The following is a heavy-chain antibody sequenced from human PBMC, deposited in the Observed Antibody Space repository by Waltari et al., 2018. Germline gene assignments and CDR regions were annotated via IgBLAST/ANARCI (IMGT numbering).Heavy chain of an antibody. V-gene: IGHV4-34*01. CDR1: GGSFSGHY. CDR3: ARVPPGY. CDR2: INHSGST. J-gene: IGHJ4*02. Sequence: QVQLQQWGAGLWKPSETLSLTCAVYGGSFSGHYWSWIRQPPGKGLEWIGEINHSGSTNYNPSLKSRVTISVDTSKNQFSLKLSSVTAADTAVYYCARVPPGYWGQGTLVTVSS.